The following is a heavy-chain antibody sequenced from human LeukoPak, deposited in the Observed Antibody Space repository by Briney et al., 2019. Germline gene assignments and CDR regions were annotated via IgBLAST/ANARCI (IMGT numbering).Heavy chain of an antibody. CDR1: GFTFSSYS. J-gene: IGHJ5*02. D-gene: IGHD3-10*01. CDR3: TTDPPVRWGGAGWFDP. CDR2: IKSKTDGGTT. V-gene: IGHV3-15*01. Sequence: GGSLRLSCAASGFTFSSYSMNWVRQAPGKGLEWVGRIKSKTDGGTTDYAAPVKGRFTISRDDSKNTLYLQMNSLKTEDTAVYYCTTDPPVRWGGAGWFDPWGQGTLVTVSS.